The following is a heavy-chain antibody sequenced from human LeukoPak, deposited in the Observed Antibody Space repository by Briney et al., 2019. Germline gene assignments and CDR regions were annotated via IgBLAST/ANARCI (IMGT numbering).Heavy chain of an antibody. V-gene: IGHV3-23*01. Sequence: GGSLRLSCAASGFTFSSYAMSWVRQAPGKGLEWVSAISGSGGSTYYADSVKGRFTISRDNPKNTPYLQMNSLRAEDTAVYYCARVPTTAAANYYYYYGMDVWGQGTTVTVSS. D-gene: IGHD6-13*01. CDR1: GFTFSSYA. CDR3: ARVPTTAAANYYYYYGMDV. J-gene: IGHJ6*02. CDR2: ISGSGGST.